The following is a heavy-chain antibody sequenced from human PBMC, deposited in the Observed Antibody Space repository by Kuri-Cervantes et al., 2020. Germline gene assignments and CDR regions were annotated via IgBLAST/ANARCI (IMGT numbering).Heavy chain of an antibody. J-gene: IGHJ3*02. CDR2: ISNSVDNT. V-gene: IGHV3-23*01. CDR1: GFTFSSYG. CDR3: AVYDSSAQGNAFDI. Sequence: GGSLRLSCAASGFTFSSYGMHWVRQAPGKGLEWVSAISNSVDNTYYADSVKGRFTISRDNSKNTLYLQMNSLRAEDTAVYYCAVYDSSAQGNAFDIWGQGTMVT. D-gene: IGHD3-22*01.